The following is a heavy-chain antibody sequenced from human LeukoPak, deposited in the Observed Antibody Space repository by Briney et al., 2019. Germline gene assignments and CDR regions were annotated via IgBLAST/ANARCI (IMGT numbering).Heavy chain of an antibody. V-gene: IGHV1-69*05. J-gene: IGHJ4*02. CDR3: ARTSLGGYYYDDY. CDR1: GGTFSSYA. CDR2: IIPIFGTA. Sequence: ASVKVSCKASGGTFSSYAISWVRQAPGQGLEWMGGIIPIFGTANYAQKLQGRVTMTTDTSTSTAYMELRSLRSDDTAVYYRARTSLGGYYYDDYWGQGTLVTVSS. D-gene: IGHD3-22*01.